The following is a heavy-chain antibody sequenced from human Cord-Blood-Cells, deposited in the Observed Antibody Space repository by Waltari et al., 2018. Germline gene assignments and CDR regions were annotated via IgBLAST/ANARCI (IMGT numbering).Heavy chain of an antibody. J-gene: IGHJ4*02. Sequence: EVQLLESGGGLVQPGGSLRLSCAASGFTFSSYAMRWVRQAPGKGVEWVSAISGSGGSTYYADSVKGRFTISRDNSKNTLYLQMNSLRAEDTAVYYCAKDPLGYSYGYYFDYWGQGTLVTVSS. D-gene: IGHD5-18*01. CDR3: AKDPLGYSYGYYFDY. V-gene: IGHV3-23*01. CDR2: ISGSGGST. CDR1: GFTFSSYA.